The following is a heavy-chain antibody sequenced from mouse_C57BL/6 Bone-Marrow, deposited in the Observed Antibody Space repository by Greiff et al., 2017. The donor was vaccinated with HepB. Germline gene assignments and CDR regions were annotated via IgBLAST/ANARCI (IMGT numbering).Heavy chain of an antibody. V-gene: IGHV1-82*01. CDR1: GYAFSSSW. CDR2: IYPGDGDT. D-gene: IGHD1-1*01. J-gene: IGHJ4*01. Sequence: VQLQQSGPELVKPGASVKISCKASGYAFSSSWMNWVKQRPGKGLEWIGRIYPGDGDTNYNGKFKGTATLTADKSSSTAYMQLSSLTSEDSAVYFWAITTVVATDYAMDYWGQGTSVTVSS. CDR3: AITTVVATDYAMDY.